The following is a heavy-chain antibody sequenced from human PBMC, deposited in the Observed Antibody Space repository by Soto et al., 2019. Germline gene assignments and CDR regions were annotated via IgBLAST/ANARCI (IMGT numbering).Heavy chain of an antibody. D-gene: IGHD2-15*01. Sequence: QLQLQESGSGLVKPSQTLSLTCAVSGGSISSGGYSWSWLRQPPGKGLEWIGYIYHSGSTYYNPSLKSRVTISVDRSKNQFSLKLSSVTAADTAVYYCAREYVAHPNWFDPWGQGTLVTVSS. J-gene: IGHJ5*02. V-gene: IGHV4-30-2*01. CDR1: GGSISSGGYS. CDR2: IYHSGST. CDR3: AREYVAHPNWFDP.